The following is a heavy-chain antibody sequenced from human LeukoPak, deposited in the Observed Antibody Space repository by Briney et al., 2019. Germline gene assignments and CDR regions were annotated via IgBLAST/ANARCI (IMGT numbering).Heavy chain of an antibody. CDR1: GGSISSYY. J-gene: IGHJ3*02. CDR2: IYYSGST. Sequence: SETLSLTCTVSGGSISSYYWSWIRQPPWKGLEWMGYIYYSGSTNYNPSLKSRVTISVDTSKNQFSLKLSSVTAADTAVYYCARDASGYDDAFDIWGQGTMVTVSS. D-gene: IGHD3-22*01. CDR3: ARDASGYDDAFDI. V-gene: IGHV4-59*01.